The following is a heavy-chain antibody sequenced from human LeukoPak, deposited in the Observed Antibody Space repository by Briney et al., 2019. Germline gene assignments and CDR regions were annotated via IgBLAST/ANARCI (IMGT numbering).Heavy chain of an antibody. CDR1: GGSISNYY. V-gene: IGHV4-39*06. CDR2: IYYSGST. CDR3: TQATGGGLLDY. J-gene: IGHJ4*02. Sequence: SETLSLTCTVSGGSISNYYWGWIRQPPGEGLEWIGSIYYSGSTYYNSSLQSRVTISVHMSNNQFALKLSSVTAADTAVYYCTQATGGGLLDYWGQGTLVNVSS. D-gene: IGHD2-8*02.